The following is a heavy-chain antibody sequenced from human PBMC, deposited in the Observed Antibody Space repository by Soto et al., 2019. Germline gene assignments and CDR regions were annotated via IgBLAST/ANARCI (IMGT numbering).Heavy chain of an antibody. D-gene: IGHD5-18*01. J-gene: IGHJ6*02. CDR1: GGSISSSSYY. V-gene: IGHV4-39*01. Sequence: SETLSLTCTVSGGSISSSSYYWGWIRQPPGKGLEWIGSIYYSGITYYNPSLKSRVTISVDTSKNQFSLKLSSVTAADTAVYYCARNGYSYGYGYYYYGMDVWGQGTTVTVSS. CDR3: ARNGYSYGYGYYYYGMDV. CDR2: IYYSGIT.